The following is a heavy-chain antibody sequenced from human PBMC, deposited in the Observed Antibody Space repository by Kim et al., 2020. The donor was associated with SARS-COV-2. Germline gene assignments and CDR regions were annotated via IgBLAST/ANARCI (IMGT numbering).Heavy chain of an antibody. J-gene: IGHJ6*02. V-gene: IGHV1-18*01. CDR1: GYTFTSYG. Sequence: ASVKVSCKASGYTFTSYGISWVRQAPGQGLEWMGWISAYNGNTNYAQKLQGRVTMTTDTSTSTAYMELRSLRSDDTAVYYCARGQGSIAAAVSVLHGMDVWGQGTTVTVSS. CDR2: ISAYNGNT. CDR3: ARGQGSIAAAVSVLHGMDV. D-gene: IGHD6-13*01.